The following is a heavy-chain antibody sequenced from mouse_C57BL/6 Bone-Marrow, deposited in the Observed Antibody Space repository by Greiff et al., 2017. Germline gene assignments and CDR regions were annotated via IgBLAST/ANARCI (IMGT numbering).Heavy chain of an antibody. Sequence: QVQLQQSGAELVRPGASVKLSCKASGYTFTDYYINWVKQRPGQGLEWIARIYPGSGNTYYNEKFKGKATLTAEKSSSTAYMQLSSLTSEDSAVYFCARKGGPGDFDYWGQGTTLTVSS. CDR3: ARKGGPGDFDY. V-gene: IGHV1-76*01. J-gene: IGHJ2*01. D-gene: IGHD3-3*01. CDR1: GYTFTDYY. CDR2: IYPGSGNT.